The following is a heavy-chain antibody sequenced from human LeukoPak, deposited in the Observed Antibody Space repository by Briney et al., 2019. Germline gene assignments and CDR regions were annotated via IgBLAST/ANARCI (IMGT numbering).Heavy chain of an antibody. CDR1: GGSIRTYY. CDR3: ARGGAVGATTNWFDP. J-gene: IGHJ5*02. Sequence: PSETLSLTCTVSGGSIRTYYWSWIRQPPGKGLEWIGYIYNSGTTKYNPSLKSRVTISVDTSKNQFSLKLSSVTAADTAVYYCARGGAVGATTNWFDPWGQGTLVTVSS. D-gene: IGHD1-26*01. CDR2: IYNSGTT. V-gene: IGHV4-59*01.